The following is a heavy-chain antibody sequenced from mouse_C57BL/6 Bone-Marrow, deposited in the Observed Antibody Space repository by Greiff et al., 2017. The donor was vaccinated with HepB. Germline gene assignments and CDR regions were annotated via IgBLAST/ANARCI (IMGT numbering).Heavy chain of an antibody. CDR3: ARGGPTIVTTWYFDV. D-gene: IGHD2-5*01. Sequence: EVKLMESGGGLVKPGGSLKLSCAASGFTFSSYAMSWVRQTPEKRLEWVATISDGGSYTYYPGNVKGRFTISRDNAKNNLYLQMSHLKSEDTAMYYCARGGPTIVTTWYFDVWGTGTTVTVSS. V-gene: IGHV5-4*03. CDR2: ISDGGSYT. CDR1: GFTFSSYA. J-gene: IGHJ1*03.